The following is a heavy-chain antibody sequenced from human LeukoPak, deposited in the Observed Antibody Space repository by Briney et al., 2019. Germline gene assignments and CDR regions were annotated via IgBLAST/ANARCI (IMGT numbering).Heavy chain of an antibody. V-gene: IGHV4-34*01. CDR2: INDNGGT. D-gene: IGHD5-18*01. J-gene: IGHJ4*02. Sequence: SETLSLTCAVYGGSFSDYSWRWIRQPPGKGLEWIGEINDNGGTNNNPSLKSRVTISVDTSKNQCSLELSSVTAADTAVYYCARREMRRRGYSYGYRFGFDYWGQGTLVTVSS. CDR1: GGSFSDYS. CDR3: ARREMRRRGYSYGYRFGFDY.